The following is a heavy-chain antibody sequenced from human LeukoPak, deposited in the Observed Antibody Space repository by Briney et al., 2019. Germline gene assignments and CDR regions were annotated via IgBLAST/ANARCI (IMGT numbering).Heavy chain of an antibody. Sequence: GASVKVSCKASGYTFTSYGISWVRQAPGQGLEWMGWISAYNGNTNYAQKLQGRVTMTTDTSTSTAYMELRSLRSDDTAVYYCARSRVWSDYWGYFDYWGQGILVTVSS. CDR3: ARSRVWSDYWGYFDY. V-gene: IGHV1-18*01. CDR2: ISAYNGNT. CDR1: GYTFTSYG. D-gene: IGHD3-3*01. J-gene: IGHJ4*02.